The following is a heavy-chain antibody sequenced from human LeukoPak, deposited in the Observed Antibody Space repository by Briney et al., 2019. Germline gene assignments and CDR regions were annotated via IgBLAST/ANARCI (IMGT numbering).Heavy chain of an antibody. J-gene: IGHJ4*02. CDR3: AKGGDIVVVPAAVFDY. Sequence: GSLRLSSAASGFTFSSYAMSWVRQAPGKGLEWVSAISGSGGSTYYAGSVKGRFTISRDNSKNTLYLQMNSLRAEDTAVYYCAKGGDIVVVPAAVFDYWGQGTLVTVSS. CDR1: GFTFSSYA. CDR2: ISGSGGST. V-gene: IGHV3-23*01. D-gene: IGHD2-2*01.